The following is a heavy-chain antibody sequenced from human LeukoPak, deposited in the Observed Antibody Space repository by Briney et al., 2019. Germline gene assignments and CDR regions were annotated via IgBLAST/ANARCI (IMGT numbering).Heavy chain of an antibody. D-gene: IGHD6-19*01. Sequence: GGSLRLSCAASGFTVSSNYMSGVRQAPGKGLEWVSVIYSGGSTYYADSVKGRFTISRDNSKNTLNLQMNSLRAEDTAVYYCARGYSSGWYYFDYWGQGTPVTVSS. V-gene: IGHV3-53*01. CDR2: IYSGGST. CDR3: ARGYSSGWYYFDY. J-gene: IGHJ4*02. CDR1: GFTVSSNY.